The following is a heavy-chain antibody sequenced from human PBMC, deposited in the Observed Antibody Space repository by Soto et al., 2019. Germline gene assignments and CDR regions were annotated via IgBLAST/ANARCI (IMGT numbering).Heavy chain of an antibody. D-gene: IGHD1-26*01. CDR3: AKGSYTGMYSDFDY. CDR1: GFTFSIYD. CDR2: ISYDGSNK. Sequence: GGSLRLSCTASGFTFSIYDMHWVRQAPGKGLEWVALISYDGSNKSYRDSVKGRFTISRDNSRNTLYLQMNSLRAEDTAVYYCAKGSYTGMYSDFDYWGQGTLVPVSS. J-gene: IGHJ4*01. V-gene: IGHV3-30*18.